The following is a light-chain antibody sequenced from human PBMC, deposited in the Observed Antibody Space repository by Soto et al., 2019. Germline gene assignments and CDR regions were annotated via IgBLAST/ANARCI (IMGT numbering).Light chain of an antibody. CDR1: SSDVGGYNY. Sequence: QSALTQPPSASGSPGQSVAISCTGTSSDVGGYNYVSWYQQHPGKAPKLMIYEVNKRPSGVPDRFSGSKSGNTASLTVSGLQAEDEADYYCAIWDDSVDGWVFGGGTKLTVL. V-gene: IGLV2-8*01. CDR3: AIWDDSVDGWV. J-gene: IGLJ3*02. CDR2: EVN.